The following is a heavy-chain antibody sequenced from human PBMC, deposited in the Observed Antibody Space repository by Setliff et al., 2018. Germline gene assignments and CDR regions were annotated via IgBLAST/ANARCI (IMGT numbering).Heavy chain of an antibody. Sequence: GASVKVSCKASGGTFSSYVISWVREAPGQGLEWMGGIIPMFGTNYAQKFQGRVTITADESTSTAYMEPSSLGSEDTAVYFCARNDLDTYGYGAFDYWGRGTLVTVSS. J-gene: IGHJ4*01. V-gene: IGHV1-69*13. CDR1: GGTFSSYV. D-gene: IGHD5-18*01. CDR3: ARNDLDTYGYGAFDY. CDR2: IIPMFGT.